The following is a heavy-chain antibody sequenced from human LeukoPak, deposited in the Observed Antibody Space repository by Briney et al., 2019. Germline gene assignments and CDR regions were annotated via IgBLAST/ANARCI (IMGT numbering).Heavy chain of an antibody. CDR1: GGTFSSYA. CDR3: ARDISDGYVDY. CDR2: VIPIFGTA. J-gene: IGHJ4*02. V-gene: IGHV1-69*05. D-gene: IGHD5-24*01. Sequence: SVKVSCKASGGTFSSYAISWVRQAPGQGLEWMGRVIPIFGTANYAQKFQGRVTITTDESTSTAYMELSSLRSEDTAVYYCARDISDGYVDYWGQGTLVTVSS.